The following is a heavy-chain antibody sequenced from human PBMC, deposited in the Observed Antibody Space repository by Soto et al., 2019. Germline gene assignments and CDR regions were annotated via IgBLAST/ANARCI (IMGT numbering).Heavy chain of an antibody. J-gene: IGHJ4*02. CDR3: ARDVGLDADDFFAY. D-gene: IGHD2-15*01. CDR2: IRGDGGHT. CDR1: GFPFTRYG. V-gene: IGHV3-23*01. Sequence: GGSLRLSCTASGFPFTRYGMGWVRQAPGNGLQCVSKIRGDGGHTHYTDYVKGRLSISRDNSKNTVYMQMDSLRAEDTAMYFCARDVGLDADDFFAYWGQGTQVTVYS.